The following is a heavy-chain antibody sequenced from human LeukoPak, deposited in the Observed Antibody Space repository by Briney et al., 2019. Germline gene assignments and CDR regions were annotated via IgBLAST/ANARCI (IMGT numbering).Heavy chain of an antibody. Sequence: GGSLRLSCAASGFTFASSVMNWVRQAPGKGLEWVSSFSGSGGSRYYADAVRGRVTVSRDNSKTTLYLIMTSLRAEDSAVYYCAKSSQLDYWGQGTLVTVSS. D-gene: IGHD6-6*01. CDR2: FSGSGGSR. V-gene: IGHV3-23*01. CDR3: AKSSQLDY. CDR1: GFTFASSV. J-gene: IGHJ4*02.